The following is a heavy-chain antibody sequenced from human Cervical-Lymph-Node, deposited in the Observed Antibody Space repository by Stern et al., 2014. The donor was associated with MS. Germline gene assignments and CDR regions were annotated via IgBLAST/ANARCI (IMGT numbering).Heavy chain of an antibody. J-gene: IGHJ4*02. CDR2: VVDGSGNT. CDR1: GFTFTSSA. CDR3: AADLQWLDRIY. V-gene: IGHV1-58*01. Sequence: QLGESGPEVKKPGTSVKVSCKASGFTFTSSAVQWVRQARGQRLEWIGWVVDGSGNTNYAHTFQDSFTITRDMSPNTDDMQLSSLRSEDTAVYYCAADLQWLDRIYWGQGTLVTVSS. D-gene: IGHD3-22*01.